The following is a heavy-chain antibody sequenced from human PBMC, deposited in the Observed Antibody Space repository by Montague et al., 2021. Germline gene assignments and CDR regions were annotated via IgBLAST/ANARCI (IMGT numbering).Heavy chain of an antibody. CDR1: GGSISEFY. CDR3: ARRLGIRAPFDY. Sequence: SETLSLTYTVTGGSISEFYWSWIRQSPEKGLEWIGYIYDSGTTNYNPSLKSRVNISADTSMNQFPLNLRSVTAADTAVYFCARRLGIRAPFDYWGQGTLVTVSS. J-gene: IGHJ4*02. CDR2: IYDSGTT. V-gene: IGHV4-59*08. D-gene: IGHD7-27*01.